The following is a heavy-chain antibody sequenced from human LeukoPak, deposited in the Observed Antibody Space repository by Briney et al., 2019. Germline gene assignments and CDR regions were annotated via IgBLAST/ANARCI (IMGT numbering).Heavy chain of an antibody. J-gene: IGHJ4*02. Sequence: GGSLRLSCAASGFTFSSYAMSWVRQAPGKGLEWVSAISSSGSRTYYADSVKGRFTISRDNAKNTLYLQMNSLRAEDTAVYYCARVSSSSWWALDYWGQGTLVTVSS. CDR2: ISSSGSRT. CDR1: GFTFSSYA. V-gene: IGHV3-23*01. CDR3: ARVSSSSWWALDY. D-gene: IGHD6-13*01.